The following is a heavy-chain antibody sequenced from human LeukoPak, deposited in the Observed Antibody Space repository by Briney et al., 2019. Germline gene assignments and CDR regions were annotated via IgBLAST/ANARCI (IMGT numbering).Heavy chain of an antibody. CDR3: ARANGGTSSNYYMDV. D-gene: IGHD2-2*01. CDR2: IYYSGST. CDR1: GGSVSSTYYS. J-gene: IGHJ6*03. V-gene: IGHV4-39*07. Sequence: SETLSLTCTVSGGSVSSTYYSWGWIRQPPGKGLELIGGIYYSGSTYYNPSLKSRVIMSIDTSKNQFSFKLTSVTAADTAVYYCARANGGTSSNYYMDVWGKGTTVTVSS.